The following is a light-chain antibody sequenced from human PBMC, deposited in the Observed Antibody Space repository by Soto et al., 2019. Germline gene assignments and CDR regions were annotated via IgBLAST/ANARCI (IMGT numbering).Light chain of an antibody. CDR1: QSIGNNQ. Sequence: IVLKQSPGTLSLTPGERATLSCRVSQSIGNNQLAWYQQKPGQAPGLLIYGASSRAAGIPDRFGGSGSGTDFTLTISRLAPEDFAVYYCHQRSNWPPTFGGGTKVDI. CDR3: HQRSNWPPT. J-gene: IGKJ4*01. CDR2: GAS. V-gene: IGKV3D-20*02.